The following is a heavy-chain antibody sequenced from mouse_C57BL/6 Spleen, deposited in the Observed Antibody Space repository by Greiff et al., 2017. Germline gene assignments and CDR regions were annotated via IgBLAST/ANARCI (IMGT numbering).Heavy chain of an antibody. J-gene: IGHJ2*01. D-gene: IGHD1-2*01. CDR2: IYPGDGDT. CDR3: ARTITTVDY. Sequence: QVQLQQSGPELVKPGASVKISCKASGYAFSSSWMNWVKQRPGKGLEWIGRIYPGDGDTNYNGKFKGKATLTADKSSSTAYMQLSSLTSEDSAVYFCARTITTVDYWGQGTTRTVSS. CDR1: GYAFSSSW. V-gene: IGHV1-82*01.